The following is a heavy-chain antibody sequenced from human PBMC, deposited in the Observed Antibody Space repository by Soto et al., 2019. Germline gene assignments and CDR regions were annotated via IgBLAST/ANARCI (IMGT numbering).Heavy chain of an antibody. D-gene: IGHD1-1*01. J-gene: IGHJ4*02. V-gene: IGHV4-34*01. CDR1: GGSFSGYY. CDR2: INHSGST. CDR3: AGVNEASRRGQFDY. Sequence: QVQLQQWGAGLLKPSETLSLTCAVYGGSFSGYYWSWIRQPPGKGLEWIGEINHSGSTSYNPSLKIRVTISLDTCNNQLSLGLSSVTAADPAVYDCAGVNEASRRGQFDYWGQGTLVAVAS.